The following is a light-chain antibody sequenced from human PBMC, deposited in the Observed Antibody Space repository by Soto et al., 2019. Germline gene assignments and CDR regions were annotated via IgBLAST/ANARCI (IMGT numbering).Light chain of an antibody. CDR2: AAS. J-gene: IGKJ1*01. V-gene: IGKV1-39*01. Sequence: DIQMTRSPPALPTGVGGTITITRRASQSNSTYLAWYHVQPKTAPAVLMYAASTLQDGVPSRFRGSGSGTEFTLTINRLQPEDVATHYCHQNYNLPPWTFGQGTKVDIK. CDR1: QSNSTY. CDR3: HQNYNLPPWT.